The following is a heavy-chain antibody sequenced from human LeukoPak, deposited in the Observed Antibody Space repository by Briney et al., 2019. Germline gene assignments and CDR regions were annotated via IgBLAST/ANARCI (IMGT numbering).Heavy chain of an antibody. CDR1: GYSFTSYW. D-gene: IGHD5-12*01. V-gene: IGHV5-10-1*01. CDR2: IDPSDSYT. J-gene: IGHJ4*02. Sequence: GESLRISCKGSGYSFTSYWISWVRQMPGKGLEWMGRIDPSDSYTNYSPSFQDHVTISADKSISTAYLPWSSLKASDSAMYYCARRSGYIGYDYDYWGQGTLVTVSS. CDR3: ARRSGYIGYDYDY.